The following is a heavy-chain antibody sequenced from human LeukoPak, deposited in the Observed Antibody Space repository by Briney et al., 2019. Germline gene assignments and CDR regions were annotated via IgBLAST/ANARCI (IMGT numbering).Heavy chain of an antibody. Sequence: SXXLSLTCTVSGGSISSYYWSWVRQPPGKGLEWIGYMYYRGSNNYNPSLKSRVTISVDTSKNQFSLKLSSVTAADTAVYYCAREIGGDAFDIWGQGTMVSVSS. V-gene: IGHV4-59*01. J-gene: IGHJ3*02. CDR3: AREIGGDAFDI. D-gene: IGHD4-23*01. CDR1: GGSISSYY. CDR2: MYYRGSN.